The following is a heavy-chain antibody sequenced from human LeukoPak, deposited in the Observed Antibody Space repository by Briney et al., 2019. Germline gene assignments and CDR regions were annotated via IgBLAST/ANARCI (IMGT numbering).Heavy chain of an antibody. CDR3: ARVRCSGGSCYSDY. CDR1: GGSITSYY. Sequence: KASETLSLTCTVSGGSITSYYWSWIRQPAGKGLEWIGHIYTGGSSNYNPSLKSRVTMSVDRSKKQFSLKLTSVTAADTAVYYCARVRCSGGSCYSDYWGQGTLVTVSS. J-gene: IGHJ4*02. V-gene: IGHV4-4*07. D-gene: IGHD2-15*01. CDR2: IYTGGSS.